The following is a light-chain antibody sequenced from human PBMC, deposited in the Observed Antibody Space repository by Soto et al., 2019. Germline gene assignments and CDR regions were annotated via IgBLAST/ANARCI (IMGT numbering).Light chain of an antibody. CDR2: AAS. Sequence: DIRLTQSPSFLSASVGDRVTITCLANQGIRRSLAWYQHNPGKDPKLLIYAASTLQNGVPSSFSGSGSVTEFTLTISSLQPEDFATYYCQHLNDYRYTFGQGTKVEIK. J-gene: IGKJ2*01. CDR3: QHLNDYRYT. V-gene: IGKV1-9*01. CDR1: QGIRRS.